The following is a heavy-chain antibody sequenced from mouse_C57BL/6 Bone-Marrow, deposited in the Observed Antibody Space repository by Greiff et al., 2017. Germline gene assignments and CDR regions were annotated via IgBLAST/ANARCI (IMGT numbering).Heavy chain of an antibody. J-gene: IGHJ2*01. CDR2: IDPEDGET. CDR3: GRTGGSRVGVDC. CDR1: GFNIKDYY. V-gene: IGHV14-2*01. Sequence: EVQLQQSGAELVKPGASVKLSCTASGFNIKDYYMHWVKQRTEQGLEWIGRIDPEDGETKYAPKFQGKATITADTSSNTAYLQLSSQPSANNHVSYWGRTGGSRVGVDCWGQGTTLTVSS.